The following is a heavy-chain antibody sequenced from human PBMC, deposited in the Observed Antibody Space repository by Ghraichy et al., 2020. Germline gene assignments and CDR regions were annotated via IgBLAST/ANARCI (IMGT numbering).Heavy chain of an antibody. Sequence: GGSLRLSCAASGFTFSSYWMSWVRQAPGKGLEWVANIKQDGSEKYYVDSVKGRFTISRDNAKNSLYLQMNSLRAEDTAVYYCARRRRARQAFDYYYYGMDVWGQGTTVTVSS. CDR2: IKQDGSEK. J-gene: IGHJ6*02. CDR1: GFTFSSYW. D-gene: IGHD6-6*01. V-gene: IGHV3-7*01. CDR3: ARRRRARQAFDYYYYGMDV.